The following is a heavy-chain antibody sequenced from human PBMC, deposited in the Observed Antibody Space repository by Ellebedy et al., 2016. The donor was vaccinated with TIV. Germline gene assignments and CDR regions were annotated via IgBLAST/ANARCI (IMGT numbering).Heavy chain of an antibody. J-gene: IGHJ4*02. CDR2: INHSGST. D-gene: IGHD3-22*01. CDR1: GGSFSGNY. CDR3: ARTFYYDSGGYPLFDY. Sequence: MPSETLSLTCAVYGGSFSGNYWSWIRQHPGKGLEWIGEINHSGSTNYNPSLKSRVTISVDTSKNQFSLKLSSATAADTAVYYCARTFYYDSGGYPLFDYWGQGTLVTVSS. V-gene: IGHV4-34*01.